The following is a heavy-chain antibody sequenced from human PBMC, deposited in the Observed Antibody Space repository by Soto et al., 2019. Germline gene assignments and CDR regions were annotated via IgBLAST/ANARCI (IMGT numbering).Heavy chain of an antibody. J-gene: IGHJ4*02. CDR1: GYTFTSYA. CDR2: INAGNGNT. CDR3: AIAYSSPGVGEYYFDY. Sequence: ASVKVSCKASGYTFTSYAMHWVRQAPGQRLEWMGWINAGNGNTKYSQKFQGRVTITRDTSASTAYMELSSLRSEDTAWYYCAIAYSSPGVGEYYFDYWGQGTLVTGSS. D-gene: IGHD6-19*01. V-gene: IGHV1-3*01.